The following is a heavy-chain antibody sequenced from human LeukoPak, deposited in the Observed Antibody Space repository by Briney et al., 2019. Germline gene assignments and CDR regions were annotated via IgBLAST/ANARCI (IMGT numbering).Heavy chain of an antibody. J-gene: IGHJ4*02. Sequence: SETLSLTCTGTGGSISSYYWSWIRQPPGMGLEWIGYIYYSGSTNYNPSLKSRVTISVDTSKNQFSLKLSSVTAADTAVYYCARDILTGYSYDYWGQGTLVTVSS. V-gene: IGHV4-59*01. D-gene: IGHD3-9*01. CDR2: IYYSGST. CDR3: ARDILTGYSYDY. CDR1: GGSISSYY.